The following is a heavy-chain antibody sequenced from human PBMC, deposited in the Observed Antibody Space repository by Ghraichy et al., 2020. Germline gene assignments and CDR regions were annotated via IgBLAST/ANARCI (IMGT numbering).Heavy chain of an antibody. CDR3: ARDMMGSQGKYFDL. V-gene: IGHV1-2*02. J-gene: IGHJ2*01. Sequence: ASVKVSCKTSGFSFTAYYMHWIRQAPGQEFEWMGCINPNTGDSHYAQKFEGRVTMTRDVSINTGYMDLTRLTFGDTVTYFCARDMMGSQGKYFDLWGRGTLVTVSS. CDR1: GFSFTAYY. D-gene: IGHD3-16*01. CDR2: INPNTGDS.